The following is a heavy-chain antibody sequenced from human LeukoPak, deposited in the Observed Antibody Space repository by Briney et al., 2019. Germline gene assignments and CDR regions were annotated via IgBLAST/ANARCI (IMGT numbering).Heavy chain of an antibody. V-gene: IGHV3-48*03. CDR2: ISSSGSTI. CDR3: AKHYWEALRLDF. D-gene: IGHD1-26*01. J-gene: IGHJ4*02. Sequence: GGSLRLSCAASGFTFSSYEMNWVRQAPGKGLEWVSYISSSGSTIYYADSVKGRFTISRDNSKNTLYVQMNSLRAEDTALYYCAKHYWEALRLDFWGQGTLVTVSS. CDR1: GFTFSSYE.